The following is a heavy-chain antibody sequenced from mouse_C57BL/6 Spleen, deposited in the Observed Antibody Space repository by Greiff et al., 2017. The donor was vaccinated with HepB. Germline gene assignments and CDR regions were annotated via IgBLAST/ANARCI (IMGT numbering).Heavy chain of an antibody. Sequence: QVQLQQSGAELVKPGASVKLSCKASGYTFTSYWMHWVKQRPGQGLEWIGMIHPNSGSTNYNEKFKSKATLTVDKSSSTAYMQLSSLTSEDSAVYYCAREVSTVVRKFDYWGQGTTLTVSS. D-gene: IGHD1-1*01. V-gene: IGHV1-64*01. CDR3: AREVSTVVRKFDY. CDR2: IHPNSGST. CDR1: GYTFTSYW. J-gene: IGHJ2*01.